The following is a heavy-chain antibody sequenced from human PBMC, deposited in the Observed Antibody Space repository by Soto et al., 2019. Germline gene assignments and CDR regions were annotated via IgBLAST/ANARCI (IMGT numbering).Heavy chain of an antibody. Sequence: QVQLLQSGAEVKKPGASVKVSCKASGYTFTGYFMHWVRQVPGQGVEWMGWINPYSGGADYAQSFQGRVTMTRDTSISTVYMELSRLRFDDTAVYYCARVIRGAYYNSPLDTWGQGTVVTVSS. CDR1: GYTFTGYF. CDR3: ARVIRGAYYNSPLDT. D-gene: IGHD3-10*01. CDR2: INPYSGGA. V-gene: IGHV1-2*02. J-gene: IGHJ5*02.